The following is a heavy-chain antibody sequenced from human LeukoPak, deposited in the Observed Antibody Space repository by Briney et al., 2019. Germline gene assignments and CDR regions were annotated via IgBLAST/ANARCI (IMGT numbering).Heavy chain of an antibody. Sequence: GGSLRLSCATSGFTFSSYGMQWVRQAPGKGLEWVAVISYDGSNKYYADSMKGRFTISRDNSKNTLYLQMNSLRPEDTAVYYCAKGRYCTNGVCPLYYYFYMDVWGKGTTVTVSS. J-gene: IGHJ6*03. CDR1: GFTFSSYG. D-gene: IGHD2-8*01. CDR3: AKGRYCTNGVCPLYYYFYMDV. V-gene: IGHV3-30*18. CDR2: ISYDGSNK.